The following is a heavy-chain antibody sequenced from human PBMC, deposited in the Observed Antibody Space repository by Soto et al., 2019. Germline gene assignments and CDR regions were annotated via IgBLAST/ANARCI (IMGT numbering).Heavy chain of an antibody. D-gene: IGHD6-13*01. V-gene: IGHV3-48*03. CDR3: AKRQGIGAAAKNFDF. CDR1: GFTFSSYE. CDR2: ISSSGSTT. J-gene: IGHJ4*02. Sequence: PGGSLRLSCVASGFTFSSYEMNWVRQAPGKGLEWLSYISSSGSTTYYPDSVRGRFTMSRDNSKNMLYLQMNSLRAEDTAVYFCAKRQGIGAAAKNFDFWGQGARVTVSS.